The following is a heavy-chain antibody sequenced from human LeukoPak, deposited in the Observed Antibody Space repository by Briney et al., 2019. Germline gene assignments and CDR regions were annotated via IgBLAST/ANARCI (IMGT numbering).Heavy chain of an antibody. CDR3: AKSMMREVRGVIRTLILDS. CDR1: GFTFRNYA. V-gene: IGHV3-23*01. Sequence: GGSLRLSCAASGFTFRNYAMTWVRQAAGKGLEWVSAISGSSATTYYADSVRGRFTISRDNSKNTLYLQMNSLRAEDTALYYCAKSMMREVRGVIRTLILDSWGRGTRLTVSS. J-gene: IGHJ4*02. D-gene: IGHD3-10*01. CDR2: ISGSSATT.